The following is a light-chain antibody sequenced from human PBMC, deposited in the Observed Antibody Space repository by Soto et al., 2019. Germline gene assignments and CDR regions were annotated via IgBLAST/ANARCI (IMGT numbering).Light chain of an antibody. CDR3: GTWDSSLSANWV. CDR2: DNN. V-gene: IGLV1-51*01. CDR1: SSNIGNNY. Sequence: QSVLTQPPSVSAAPGQKVTISCCGSSSNIGNNYVSWYQQLPGTAPKLLIYDNNNRPSGIPDRFSGSKSGTSATLGITGLQTGDEADYYCGTWDSSLSANWVFGGGTKLTVL. J-gene: IGLJ3*02.